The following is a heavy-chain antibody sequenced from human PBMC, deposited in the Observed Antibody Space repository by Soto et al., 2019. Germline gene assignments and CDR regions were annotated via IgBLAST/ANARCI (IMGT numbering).Heavy chain of an antibody. J-gene: IGHJ4*02. CDR1: GFTVSSNQ. CDR2: IYSAGST. Sequence: EVQLVKSGGGLVQPGESLRLSCAASGFTVSSNQMSWVRQAPGKGLEWVSTIYSAGSTFYADSVKDRFSLSRDNPSNTLCLQVNSLRAEVTAVYYCARGQVGLRYFDYLGQGTLVTVTS. CDR3: ARGQVGLRYFDY. V-gene: IGHV3-66*01. D-gene: IGHD4-17*01.